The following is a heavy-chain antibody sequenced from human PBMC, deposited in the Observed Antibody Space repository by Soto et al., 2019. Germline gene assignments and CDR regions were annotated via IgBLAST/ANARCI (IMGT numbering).Heavy chain of an antibody. D-gene: IGHD3-10*01. CDR3: ARDPMVRGVITPYYYYGMDV. V-gene: IGHV4-61*01. CDR2: IYYSGST. CDR1: GGSVSSGSYY. J-gene: IGHJ6*02. Sequence: SETLSLTCTVSGGSVSSGSYYWSWIRQPPGKGLEWIGYIYYSGSTNYNPSLKSRVTISVDTSKNQFPLKLSSVTAADTAVYYCARDPMVRGVITPYYYYGMDVWGQGTTVTVS.